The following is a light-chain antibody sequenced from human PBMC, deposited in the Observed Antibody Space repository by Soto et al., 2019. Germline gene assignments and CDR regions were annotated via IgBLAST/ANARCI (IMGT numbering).Light chain of an antibody. CDR3: SSDAGSSNV. V-gene: IGLV2-8*01. CDR1: SSDVGGYNY. Sequence: QSVLTQPPSASGSPGQSVAISCTGTSSDVGGYNYVSWYQQHPGKAPKLMIYEVNKRPSGVPDRFSGSKSGNTASLTVSGLHAEDEADYYCSSDAGSSNVFGTGTKVTVL. J-gene: IGLJ1*01. CDR2: EVN.